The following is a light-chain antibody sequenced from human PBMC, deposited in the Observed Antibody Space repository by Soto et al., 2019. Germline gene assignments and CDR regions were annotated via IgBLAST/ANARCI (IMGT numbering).Light chain of an antibody. V-gene: IGKV3-15*01. J-gene: IGKJ4*01. Sequence: EIVLTQSPGTLSASPGERATLSRRASQSVRSNLAWYQHKPGQTPRLLIYDTSTRATGVPTRFSASTSGAEFTLTINSLQSADFAVYYCQPYNNWPLTVRGGTQVDIK. CDR2: DTS. CDR3: QPYNNWPLT. CDR1: QSVRSN.